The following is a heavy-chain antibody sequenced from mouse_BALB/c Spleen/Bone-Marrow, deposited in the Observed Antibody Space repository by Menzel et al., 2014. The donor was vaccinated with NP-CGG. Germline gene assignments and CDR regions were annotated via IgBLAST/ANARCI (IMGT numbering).Heavy chain of an antibody. V-gene: IGHV2-2*02. D-gene: IGHD1-1*01. CDR1: GFSLTSXG. CDR3: ARNYYGSSAY. Sequence: QVQLQHSGPGLVQPSQSLSITCTVSGFSLTSXGXHWVXQSPXXGXEWLXVIWSGGSTDYNAAFISRLSISKDNSKSQVFFKMNSLQANDTAIYYCARNYYGSSAYWGQGTLVTVSA. CDR2: IWSGGST. J-gene: IGHJ3*01.